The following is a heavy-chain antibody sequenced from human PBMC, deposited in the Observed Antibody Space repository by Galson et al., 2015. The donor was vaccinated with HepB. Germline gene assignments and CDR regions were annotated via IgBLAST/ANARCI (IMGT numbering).Heavy chain of an antibody. CDR2: INADGTRT. V-gene: IGHV3-74*01. CDR3: AREFAFGCGSYSN. Sequence: SLRLSCAASGFTFSDYWMHWVRQAPGKGLLWVSYINADGTRTKYADSVKGRFTISRDNAKNTVYLQMNSLRAEDTAVYYCAREFAFGCGSYSNWGQGSLVTVSS. CDR1: GFTFSDYW. D-gene: IGHD6-19*01. J-gene: IGHJ4*02.